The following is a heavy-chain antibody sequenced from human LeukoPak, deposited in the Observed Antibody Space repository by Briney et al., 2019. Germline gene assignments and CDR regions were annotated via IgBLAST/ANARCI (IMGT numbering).Heavy chain of an antibody. Sequence: SETLSLTCTVSGGSISSYYWSWIRQPPGKGLEWIGYIYYSGSTNYNPSLKSRVTMSVDTSKNQFSLKLSSVTAADTAVYYCARAHGSGWYGRGFWFDPWGQGTLVTVSS. D-gene: IGHD6-19*01. CDR2: IYYSGST. J-gene: IGHJ5*02. CDR1: GGSISSYY. V-gene: IGHV4-59*01. CDR3: ARAHGSGWYGRGFWFDP.